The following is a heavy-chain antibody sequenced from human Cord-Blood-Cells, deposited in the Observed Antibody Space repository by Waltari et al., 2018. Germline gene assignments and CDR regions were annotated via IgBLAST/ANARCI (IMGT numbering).Heavy chain of an antibody. Sequence: QVQLVQSGAEVKKPGSSVKVSCKASGGTFSSYAISWVRQAPGHGLEWMGGIIPIFGTANYAQKFQGRVTITADESTSTAYMELSSLRSEDTAVYYCARERDCSSTSCSRTAFDIWGQGTMVTVSS. CDR3: ARERDCSSTSCSRTAFDI. D-gene: IGHD2-2*01. J-gene: IGHJ3*02. V-gene: IGHV1-69*01. CDR2: IIPIFGTA. CDR1: GGTFSSYA.